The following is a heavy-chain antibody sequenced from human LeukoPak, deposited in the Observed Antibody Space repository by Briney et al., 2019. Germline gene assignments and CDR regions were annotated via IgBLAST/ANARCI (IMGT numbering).Heavy chain of an antibody. V-gene: IGHV3-7*01. Sequence: GGSLRLSCAASGFTFSSYWMSWVRQAPGKGLEWVANIKQDGSEKYYVDSVKGRFTISRDNSKNTLYLQMNSLRAEDTAVYYCARSMGNPDFDYWGQGTLVTVSS. J-gene: IGHJ4*02. CDR3: ARSMGNPDFDY. CDR1: GFTFSSYW. CDR2: IKQDGSEK. D-gene: IGHD7-27*01.